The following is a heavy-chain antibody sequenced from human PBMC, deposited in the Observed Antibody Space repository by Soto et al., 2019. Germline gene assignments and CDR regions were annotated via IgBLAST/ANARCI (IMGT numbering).Heavy chain of an antibody. CDR1: GFTFSDCY. V-gene: IGHV3-11*01. CDR2: ISSSGSTI. CDR3: AREGSAATLSRAFDI. J-gene: IGHJ3*02. D-gene: IGHD2-15*01. Sequence: GGSLRLSCAASGFTFSDCYMSWIRQAPGKGLEWVSYISSSGSTIYYADSVKGRFTISRDNAKNSLYLQMNSLRAEDTAVYYCAREGSAATLSRAFDIWGQGTMVTVSS.